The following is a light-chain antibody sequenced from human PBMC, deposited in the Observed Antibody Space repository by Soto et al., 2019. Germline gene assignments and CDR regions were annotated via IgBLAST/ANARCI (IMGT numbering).Light chain of an antibody. Sequence: LTQPRSVSWSPGQSVTISCTRTSSYIGPYDHVAWYQQHPGKAPKLIIFAVSKRPSGVPDRFSGSKSGNTASLTISGLQAEDEADYYCSSYAGNYIYVFATGTKVTVL. CDR3: SSYAGNYIYV. J-gene: IGLJ1*01. CDR2: AVS. CDR1: SSYIGPYDH. V-gene: IGLV2-11*01.